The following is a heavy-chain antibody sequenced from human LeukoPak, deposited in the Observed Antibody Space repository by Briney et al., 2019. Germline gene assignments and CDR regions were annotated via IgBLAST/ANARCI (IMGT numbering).Heavy chain of an antibody. CDR2: IYPGDSDT. V-gene: IGHV5-51*01. CDR3: ARLTYYYESSGYPPDY. D-gene: IGHD3-22*01. J-gene: IGHJ4*02. CDR1: GYTFTNYW. Sequence: GESLKISCKNSGYTFTNYWIGWVRQMPGKVQEWMGVIYPGDSDTRYSPSFQGQVTISADKSISIAYLQWSSLKASDTAMYYCARLTYYYESSGYPPDYWGQGTLVTVSS.